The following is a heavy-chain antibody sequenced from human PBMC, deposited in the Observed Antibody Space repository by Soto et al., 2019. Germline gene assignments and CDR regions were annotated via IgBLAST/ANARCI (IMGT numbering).Heavy chain of an antibody. Sequence: PGGSLRLSCAASGFTFSSYAMHWVRQAPGKGLEWVAVISYDGSNKYYADSVKGRFTISRDNSKNTLYLQMNSLRAEDTAVYYCAREGYYCSSTSCYDYYYGMDVWGQGTTVTVSS. V-gene: IGHV3-30-3*01. CDR3: AREGYYCSSTSCYDYYYGMDV. CDR1: GFTFSSYA. D-gene: IGHD2-2*01. J-gene: IGHJ6*02. CDR2: ISYDGSNK.